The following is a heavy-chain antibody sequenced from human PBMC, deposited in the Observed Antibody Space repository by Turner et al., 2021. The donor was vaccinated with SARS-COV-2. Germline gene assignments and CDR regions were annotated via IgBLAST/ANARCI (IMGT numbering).Heavy chain of an antibody. Sequence: EVQLLESGGGLVQPGVSLRLSCAASGFPFNSDAMSWVRQAPGKGLGWVTAISGSGGSTYYADSVKGRFTISRDNSKNTLYLQMNSLRAEDTAVYYCAKGYSPDYWGQGTLVTVSS. CDR1: GFPFNSDA. CDR3: AKGYSPDY. J-gene: IGHJ4*02. D-gene: IGHD4-4*01. CDR2: ISGSGGST. V-gene: IGHV3-23*01.